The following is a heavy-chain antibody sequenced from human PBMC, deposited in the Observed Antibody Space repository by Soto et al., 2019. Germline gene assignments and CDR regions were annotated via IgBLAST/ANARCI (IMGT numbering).Heavy chain of an antibody. CDR2: INAGNGNT. V-gene: IGHV1-3*01. D-gene: IGHD3-3*01. J-gene: IGHJ6*02. Sequence: ASVKVSCKASGYTFTSYAMHWVRQAPGQRLEWMGWINAGNGNTKYSQKFQGRVTITRDTSASTAYMELSSLRSEDTAVYYCASRLECHNPHRGCRDYYYYGMDVRGQGTTVTVSS. CDR1: GYTFTSYA. CDR3: ASRLECHNPHRGCRDYYYYGMDV.